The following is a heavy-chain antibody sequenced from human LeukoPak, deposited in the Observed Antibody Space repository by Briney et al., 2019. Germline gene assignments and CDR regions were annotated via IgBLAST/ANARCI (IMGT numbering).Heavy chain of an antibody. CDR3: ALANSGSFPD. CDR2: INTDGSTT. J-gene: IGHJ4*02. Sequence: AGGSLRLSCGVSDFTFGSYWMHWVRQAPGKGLVWVSRINTDGSTTTYADSVKGRFTISRDNAKNTLYLQMKSLRAEDTAVYYCALANSGSFPDWGQGTLVTVSS. CDR1: DFTFGSYW. V-gene: IGHV3-74*01. D-gene: IGHD3-10*01.